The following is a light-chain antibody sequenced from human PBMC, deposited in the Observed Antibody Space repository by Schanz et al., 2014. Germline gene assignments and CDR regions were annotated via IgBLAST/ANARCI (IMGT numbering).Light chain of an antibody. CDR1: QSVRTN. J-gene: IGKJ5*01. V-gene: IGKV3-15*01. CDR3: QHYNNWPLT. Sequence: EIVLTQSPGTLSLSPGERATLSCRASQSVRTNLAWYQQRLGQAPRLLIYGASTRATGIPARFSGSGSETEFTLTISSLQSEDFAVYYCQHYNNWPLTFGQGTRLEIK. CDR2: GAS.